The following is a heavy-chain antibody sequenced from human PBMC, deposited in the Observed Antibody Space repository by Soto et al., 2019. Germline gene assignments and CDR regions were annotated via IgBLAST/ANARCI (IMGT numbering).Heavy chain of an antibody. CDR3: ARDRDSSSWTNWFDP. CDR2: IYYSGST. Sequence: SETLSLTCTVSGGSISSGGYYWSWIRQHPGKGLEWIGYIYYSGSTYYNPSLKSRVTISVDTSKNQFSLKLSSVTAADTAVYYCARDRDSSSWTNWFDPWGQGTLVNVSS. V-gene: IGHV4-31*03. D-gene: IGHD6-13*01. CDR1: GGSISSGGYY. J-gene: IGHJ5*02.